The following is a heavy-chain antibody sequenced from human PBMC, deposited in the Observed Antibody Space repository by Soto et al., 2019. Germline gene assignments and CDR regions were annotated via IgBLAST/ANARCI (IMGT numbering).Heavy chain of an antibody. CDR2: IHYSGST. CDR1: GGSINNYY. Sequence: SETLSLTCSVSGGSINNYYWSWIRQPPGKGLEWIAYIHYSGSTKYNPSLQSRATISVDTSKNQLSLKLNSVTADDTAVYFCARQTPGTYGGYLDSRGQGTLVTVSS. D-gene: IGHD4-17*01. J-gene: IGHJ4*02. V-gene: IGHV4-59*08. CDR3: ARQTPGTYGGYLDS.